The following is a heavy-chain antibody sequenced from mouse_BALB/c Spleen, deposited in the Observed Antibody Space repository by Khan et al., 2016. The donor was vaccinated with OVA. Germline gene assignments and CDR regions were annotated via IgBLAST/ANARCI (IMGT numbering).Heavy chain of an antibody. D-gene: IGHD2-2*01. V-gene: IGHV1S81*02. J-gene: IGHJ3*01. CDR1: GYTFTSYW. CDR3: ARGGYGSLAY. CDR2: INPNNGRA. Sequence: QVQLQQSGAEVVNPGASVKLSCKASGYTFTSYWMHWVKQRPGQGLEWIGYINPNNGRAHQNEKIKSKATLTVDKSSSTAYLQLSSLTSEDSAVHYCARGGYGSLAYWGQGTLVTVSA.